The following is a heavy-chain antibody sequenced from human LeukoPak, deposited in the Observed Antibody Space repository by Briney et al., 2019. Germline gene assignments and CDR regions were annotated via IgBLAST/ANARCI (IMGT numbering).Heavy chain of an antibody. CDR3: ASLTLTGPLDY. J-gene: IGHJ4*02. Sequence: GGSLRLSCAASGSTFSDYYMSWIRQAPGKGLEWVSYISSSGRTIYYADSVKGRFTISRDNAKNSLYLQMNSLRAEDTAVYYCASLTLTGPLDYWGQGTLVTVSS. D-gene: IGHD1-14*01. CDR2: ISSSGRTI. CDR1: GSTFSDYY. V-gene: IGHV3-11*01.